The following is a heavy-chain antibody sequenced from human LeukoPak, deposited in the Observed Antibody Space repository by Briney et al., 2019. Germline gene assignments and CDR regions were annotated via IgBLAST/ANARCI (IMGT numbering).Heavy chain of an antibody. CDR2: ISNDGYNT. V-gene: IGHV3-30*01. CDR3: ARSSTDGLELDY. D-gene: IGHD5-24*01. CDR1: GVTFRSYS. J-gene: IGHJ4*02. Sequence: GGSLRLSCAASGVTFRSYSLHWVRQAPGKGLEWVPLISNDGYNTYYSDSVKGRFTISRDNSRNTLYLQMTSLRYEDTAIYFCARSSTDGLELDYWGPRALVTVSS.